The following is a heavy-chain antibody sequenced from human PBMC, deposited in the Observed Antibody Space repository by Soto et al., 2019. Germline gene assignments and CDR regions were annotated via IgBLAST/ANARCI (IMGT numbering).Heavy chain of an antibody. V-gene: IGHV6-1*01. D-gene: IGHD1-26*01. J-gene: IGHJ4*02. Sequence: QVQLQQSGPGLVKPSHTLSVTCGISGDSVSSNSAAWNWLRQSPSRGLEWLGRTYYRSKWYNDYAVSVESRITINPDTSKNHFSLQLNFVTPEDTAVYFCARGEQYSVRIVDYWGQGTLVTVSS. CDR1: GDSVSSNSAA. CDR2: TYYRSKWYN. CDR3: ARGEQYSVRIVDY.